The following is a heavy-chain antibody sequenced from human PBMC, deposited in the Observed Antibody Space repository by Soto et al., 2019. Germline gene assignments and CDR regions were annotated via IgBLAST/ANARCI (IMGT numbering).Heavy chain of an antibody. CDR2: INPSSGTT. D-gene: IGHD1-26*01. V-gene: IGHV1-46*03. CDR3: NRVSGAFDI. J-gene: IGHJ3*02. Sequence: ASVTVSCKASGYTFTSYFIHWVRQAPGQGLEWMGIINPSSGTTTYAQKSQDRLTMTRDTSTSTVYMELSSLRSEDTAVYYCNRVSGAFDIWGQGTKVTVSS. CDR1: GYTFTSYF.